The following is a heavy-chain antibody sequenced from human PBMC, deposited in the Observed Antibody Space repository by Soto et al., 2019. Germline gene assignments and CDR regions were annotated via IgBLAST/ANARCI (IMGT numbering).Heavy chain of an antibody. Sequence: PGGSLRLSCAASGFTFSSSWMHWVRQAPGRGLVWVSRINSDGSSTSYADSVKGRFTISRDNAKNTLYLQMNSLRAEDTAVYYCATGLWEAQFDYWGQGTLVAVSS. D-gene: IGHD1-26*01. J-gene: IGHJ4*02. CDR1: GFTFSSSW. CDR2: INSDGSST. CDR3: ATGLWEAQFDY. V-gene: IGHV3-74*01.